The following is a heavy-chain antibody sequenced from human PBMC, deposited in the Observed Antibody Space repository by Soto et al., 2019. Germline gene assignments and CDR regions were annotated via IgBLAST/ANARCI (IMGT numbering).Heavy chain of an antibody. J-gene: IGHJ4*02. CDR2: ISSSSSYI. Sequence: EVQLVESGGGLVKPGGSLRLSCAASGFTFSSYSMNWVRQAPGKGLEWVSSISSSSSYIYYADSVKGRFTISRDNAKNSLYLQMNSLRAEDTAVYYCARISTNGVCLDYWGQGTLVTVSS. V-gene: IGHV3-21*01. CDR1: GFTFSSYS. CDR3: ARISTNGVCLDY. D-gene: IGHD2-8*01.